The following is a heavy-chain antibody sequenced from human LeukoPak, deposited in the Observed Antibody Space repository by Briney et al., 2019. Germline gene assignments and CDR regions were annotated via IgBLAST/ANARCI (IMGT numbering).Heavy chain of an antibody. V-gene: IGHV3-23*01. D-gene: IGHD1-14*01. CDR1: GFTFSSYA. CDR2: ISGSGGST. J-gene: IGHJ4*02. Sequence: PGGSLRLSCAASGFTFSSYAMSWVRQAPGKGLKWVSAISGSGGSTYYAESVKGRFTISRDNSKNTLYLQMNSLRAEDTGVYYCAKATTGSVTTFDYWGQGTLVTVSS. CDR3: AKATTGSVTTFDY.